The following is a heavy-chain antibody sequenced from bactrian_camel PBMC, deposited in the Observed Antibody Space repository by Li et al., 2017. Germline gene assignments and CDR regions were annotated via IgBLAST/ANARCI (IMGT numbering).Heavy chain of an antibody. CDR2: IVTDGTT. Sequence: HVQLVESGGGSVQDGGSLRLSCVASGYNMEGKCMAWFRQIPGKEREQVAYIVTDGTTTYADSVKGRFTIWKDVGLKTLYLQMNNLKPEDAAMYYCAARFICREDFFRYWGQGTQVTVS. CDR1: GYNMEGKC. CDR3: AARFICREDFFRY. V-gene: IGHV3S68*01. J-gene: IGHJ4*01. D-gene: IGHD1*01.